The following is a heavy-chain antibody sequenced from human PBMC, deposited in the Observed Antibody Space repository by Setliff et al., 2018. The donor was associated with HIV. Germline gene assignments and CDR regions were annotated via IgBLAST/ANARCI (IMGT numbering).Heavy chain of an antibody. CDR1: GGSISSNY. CDR2: IYYSGST. V-gene: IGHV4-59*01. Sequence: SETLSLTCTVSGGSISSNYWSWMRQPPGKGLEWIGHIYYSGSTNYNPSLKSRVTISVDTSRNQISLNLSSVTAADTAVYYCARFPLLHKNAFDIWGQGTMVTVSS. D-gene: IGHD2-15*01. J-gene: IGHJ3*02. CDR3: ARFPLLHKNAFDI.